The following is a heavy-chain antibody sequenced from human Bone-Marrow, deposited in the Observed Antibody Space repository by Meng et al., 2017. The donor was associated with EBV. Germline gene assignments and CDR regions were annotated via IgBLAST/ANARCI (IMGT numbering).Heavy chain of an antibody. CDR2: INPSGGST. D-gene: IGHD5-12*01. J-gene: IGHJ4*02. CDR1: GYTLTTYW. CDR3: ATLSIVTTNSPFEY. V-gene: IGHV1-46*01. Sequence: QVHLVQSGAEVXXXXXPVRGCXKASGYTLTTYWMHWLRQAPGQGLEWMGRINPSGGSTRYAQKFQGRVTMTRDTSTSTIYMDLSSLRSDDTAMYYCATLSIVTTNSPFEYWGQGTLVTVSS.